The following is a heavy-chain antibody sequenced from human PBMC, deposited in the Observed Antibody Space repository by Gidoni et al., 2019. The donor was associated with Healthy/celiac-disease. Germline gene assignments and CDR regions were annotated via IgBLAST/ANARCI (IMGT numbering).Heavy chain of an antibody. CDR3: TRDRSACSSTSCYHYYYYYYMDV. J-gene: IGHJ6*03. D-gene: IGHD2-2*01. Sequence: EVQLVESGGGLVQPGRSLRLSCTASGFTFGAYAMSWFRQAPGKGLEWVGFIRSKAYGGTTEYAASVKGRFTISRDDSKSSAYLQMNSLKTEDTAVYYCTRDRSACSSTSCYHYYYYYYMDVWGKGTTVTVSS. CDR1: GFTFGAYA. V-gene: IGHV3-49*03. CDR2: IRSKAYGGTT.